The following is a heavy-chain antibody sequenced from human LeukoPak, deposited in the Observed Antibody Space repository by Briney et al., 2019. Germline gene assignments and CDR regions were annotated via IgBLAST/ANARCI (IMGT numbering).Heavy chain of an antibody. CDR1: GFTFSDYY. Sequence: GGSLRLSCAASGFTFSDYYMSWIRQAPGKGLEWVSYISSSGSTIYYADSVKGRFTISRDNAKNSLYLQMNSLRAEDTAVYYCARTYYYDSSGYDQANWGQGTLVTVSS. J-gene: IGHJ4*02. D-gene: IGHD3-22*01. CDR3: ARTYYYDSSGYDQAN. CDR2: ISSSGSTI. V-gene: IGHV3-11*04.